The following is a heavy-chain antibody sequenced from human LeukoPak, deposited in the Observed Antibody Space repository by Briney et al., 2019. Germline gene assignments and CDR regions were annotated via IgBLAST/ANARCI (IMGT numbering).Heavy chain of an antibody. CDR1: GYTFTSYG. J-gene: IGHJ3*02. D-gene: IGHD3-22*01. V-gene: IGHV1-18*01. Sequence: ASVKVSCKASGYTFTSYGISWVRQAPGQGLEWMGWISAYNGNTNYAQKLQGRVTMTTDTSTSTAYMELRSLRSDDAAVYYCVGVKGAYYYDSSGYHWTDFATWGQGKMGTVSS. CDR2: ISAYNGNT. CDR3: VGVKGAYYYDSSGYHWTDFAT.